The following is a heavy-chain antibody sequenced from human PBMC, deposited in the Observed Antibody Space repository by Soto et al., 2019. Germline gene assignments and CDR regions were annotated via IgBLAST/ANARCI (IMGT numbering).Heavy chain of an antibody. CDR3: ARATIVLVPAAMVSHWFDP. Sequence: PSETLSLTCTVSGGSFSPNYWSWIRQPPGKGLEWVGYIYYDGTARHNPSLKSRVTISLETSKNQFSLKLSSVTAADTAVYYCARATIVLVPAAMVSHWFDPWGQGTLVTVSS. CDR1: GGSFSPNY. V-gene: IGHV4-59*08. D-gene: IGHD2-2*01. J-gene: IGHJ5*02. CDR2: IYYDGTA.